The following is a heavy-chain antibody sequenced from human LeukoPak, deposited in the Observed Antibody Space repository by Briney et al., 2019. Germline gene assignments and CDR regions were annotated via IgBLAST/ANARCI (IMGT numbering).Heavy chain of an antibody. Sequence: PGGPLRLSCAASGFRFSSYWMSWVRQAPGKGLEWVANINQDGSEKYYVDSVKGRFTISRDNAKNSLYLQMNSLRAEDTAVYYCARDGHPFDLWGQGTLVTVAS. V-gene: IGHV3-7*01. CDR3: ARDGHPFDL. CDR1: GFRFSSYW. J-gene: IGHJ4*02. CDR2: INQDGSEK.